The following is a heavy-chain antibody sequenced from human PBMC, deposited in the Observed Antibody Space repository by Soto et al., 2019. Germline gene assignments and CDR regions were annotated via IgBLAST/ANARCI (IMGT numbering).Heavy chain of an antibody. D-gene: IGHD4-4*01. Sequence: EVQLVESGGGLVKPGGSLRLSCAASGFTFSSYSMNWVRQAPGKGLEWVSSISSSSSYIYYADSVKGRFTISRDNAKNSLYLQMTSLRAEDTAVYYCASSYSNYHDYWGQGTLVTVSS. CDR2: ISSSSSYI. V-gene: IGHV3-21*01. CDR1: GFTFSSYS. CDR3: ASSYSNYHDY. J-gene: IGHJ4*02.